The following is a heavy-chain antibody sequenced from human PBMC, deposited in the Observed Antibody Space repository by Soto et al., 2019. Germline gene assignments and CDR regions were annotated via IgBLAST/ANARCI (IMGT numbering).Heavy chain of an antibody. CDR2: IYWDDDK. D-gene: IGHD3-3*01. J-gene: IGHJ4*02. CDR1: GFSLTTSGVG. Sequence: QITLKESGPPVVKPTETLTLTCTFSGFSLTTSGVGVGWVRQSPGKAPEWLALIYWDDDKRYSTSLNSRLIITKDTYKNQVVLTMANVDPADTATYYCAHRVLRTVFGLVTTTAIYFDFWGPGTPVVVSS. V-gene: IGHV2-5*02. CDR3: AHRVLRTVFGLVTTTAIYFDF.